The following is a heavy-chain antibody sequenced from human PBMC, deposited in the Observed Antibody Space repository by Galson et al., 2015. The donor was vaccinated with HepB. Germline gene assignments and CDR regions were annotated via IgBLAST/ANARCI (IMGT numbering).Heavy chain of an antibody. CDR1: GFTFSSYS. J-gene: IGHJ4*02. V-gene: IGHV3-21*01. CDR3: ARSLSDPVGYCSGGSCYPIDY. CDR2: ISSSSSYI. Sequence: SLRLSCAASGFTFSSYSMNWVRQAPGKGLEWVSSISSSSSYIYYADSVKGRFTISRDNAKNSLYLQMNSLRAEDTAVYYCARSLSDPVGYCSGGSCYPIDYWGQGTLVTVSS. D-gene: IGHD2-15*01.